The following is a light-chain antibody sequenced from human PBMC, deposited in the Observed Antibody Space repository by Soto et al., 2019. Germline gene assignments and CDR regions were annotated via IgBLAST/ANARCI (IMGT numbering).Light chain of an antibody. J-gene: IGLJ2*01. V-gene: IGLV2-14*01. CDR3: SSYTSSSTRV. CDR1: SSDVGGYNY. Sequence: QSALTQPASVSGSPGQSITISCTGTSSDVGGYNYVSWYQQHPGNAPKLMIYDVSNRPSGVSNRFSGSKSGNTASLTISGLRAEDEADYYCSSYTSSSTRVFGGGTKLPS. CDR2: DVS.